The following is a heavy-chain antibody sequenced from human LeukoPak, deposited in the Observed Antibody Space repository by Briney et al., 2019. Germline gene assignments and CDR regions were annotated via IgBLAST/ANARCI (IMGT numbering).Heavy chain of an antibody. D-gene: IGHD4-17*01. V-gene: IGHV4-34*01. CDR1: GGSFSGYY. CDR3: ARALMVTTVTTTKYYFDY. CDR2: INHSGST. J-gene: IGHJ4*02. Sequence: SETLSLTCAVYGGSFSGYYWSWIRQPPGKGLEWIGEINHSGSTNYNPSLKSRVTISVDTSKNQFSLKLSSVTAADTAVYYCARALMVTTVTTTKYYFDYWGQGTLVTVSS.